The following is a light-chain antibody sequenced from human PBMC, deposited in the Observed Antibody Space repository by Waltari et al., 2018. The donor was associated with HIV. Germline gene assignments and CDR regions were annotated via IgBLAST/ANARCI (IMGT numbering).Light chain of an antibody. CDR3: SSYASSFTLL. J-gene: IGLJ3*02. Sequence: QSALTQPASVSGSPGQSITISCTGTSSDIGGFNYFSWYQQHPDKAPKPIIFAVDIRPSGISNRFSGSKSGNTASLTISGLQAEDEADYYCSSYASSFTLLFGGGTKLTVL. CDR1: SSDIGGFNY. CDR2: AVD. V-gene: IGLV2-14*03.